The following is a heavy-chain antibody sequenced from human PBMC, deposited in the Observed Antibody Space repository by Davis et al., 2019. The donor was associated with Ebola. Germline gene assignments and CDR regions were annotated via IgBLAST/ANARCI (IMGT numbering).Heavy chain of an antibody. CDR2: ISGSGGST. D-gene: IGHD6-19*01. V-gene: IGHV3-23*01. CDR1: GFTFNSYA. CDR3: AREGGRIAVAGIAFLDY. J-gene: IGHJ4*02. Sequence: GESLKISCAASGFTFNSYAMSWVRQAPGKGLEWVSAISGSGGSTYYADSVKGRFTISRDNSKNTLYLQMNSLRAEDTAVYYCAREGGRIAVAGIAFLDYWGQGTLVTVSS.